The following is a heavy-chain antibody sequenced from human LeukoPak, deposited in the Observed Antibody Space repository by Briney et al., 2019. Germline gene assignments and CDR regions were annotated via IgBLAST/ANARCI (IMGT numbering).Heavy chain of an antibody. V-gene: IGHV3-7*01. Sequence: RGSLRLSCAASGFTLSGFWMNWVRQAPGKGLEWVANIKYDGSEKNYVDSVKGRFTISRDKAKNSLYLQMNSLRAEDTAVYYCARRNLLDSWGQGTLVTVSS. CDR3: ARRNLLDS. J-gene: IGHJ4*02. CDR2: IKYDGSEK. CDR1: GFTLSGFW.